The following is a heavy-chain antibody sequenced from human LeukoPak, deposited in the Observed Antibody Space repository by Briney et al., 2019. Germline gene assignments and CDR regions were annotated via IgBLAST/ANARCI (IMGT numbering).Heavy chain of an antibody. J-gene: IGHJ4*02. V-gene: IGHV3-74*01. Sequence: GGSLRLSCEGSGFTFSSYWMHWVRQSPGKGLVWVSYINGDGSNTKYADSVKGRFTISRDNAQNTLYLQMNSLRVEDTAVYYCARDSGGNFDYWGQGTLVTVSS. CDR2: INGDGSNT. CDR1: GFTFSSYW. CDR3: ARDSGGNFDY. D-gene: IGHD4-23*01.